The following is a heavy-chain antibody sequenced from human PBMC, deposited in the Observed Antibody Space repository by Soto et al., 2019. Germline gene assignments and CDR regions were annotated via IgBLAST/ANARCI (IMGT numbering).Heavy chain of an antibody. CDR2: ISYSGST. Sequence: QVQLQESGPGLVKPSQTMSLTCTVSGGSISSDGHYWNWVRQHPGKGLEWIAYISYSGSTFYNPSLKRRVTHSIDTSKNQFSLTLSSVTAADTAVYYCAKFGREAFDVWGQGTVVTVSS. J-gene: IGHJ3*01. V-gene: IGHV4-31*03. CDR1: GGSISSDGHY. CDR3: AKFGREAFDV. D-gene: IGHD3-3*01.